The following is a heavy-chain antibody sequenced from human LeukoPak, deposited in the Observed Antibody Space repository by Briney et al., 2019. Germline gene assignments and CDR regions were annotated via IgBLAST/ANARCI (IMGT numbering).Heavy chain of an antibody. Sequence: SETLSLTCAVYGGSFSGYHWSWIRQPPGKGLEWIGEINHSGRTNYNPSLKSRVTISVDTSKNQFSLKLSSVTAADTAVYYCARLRFLEWLLPEYYFDYWGQGTLVTVSS. V-gene: IGHV4-34*01. CDR1: GGSFSGYH. D-gene: IGHD3-3*01. CDR2: INHSGRT. CDR3: ARLRFLEWLLPEYYFDY. J-gene: IGHJ4*02.